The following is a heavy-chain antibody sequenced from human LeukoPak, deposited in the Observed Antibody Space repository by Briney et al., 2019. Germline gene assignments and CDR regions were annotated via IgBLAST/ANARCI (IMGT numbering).Heavy chain of an antibody. CDR3: ARDRYGEWVNYYGMEV. V-gene: IGHV4-59*01. Sequence: SETLSLTCTVSGGSITSNYWSWIRQPPGQGLEWIGYIYYSGSTNYNPSLKSRVTISVDTSKNQFSLKLSSVTAADTAVYYCARDRYGEWVNYYGMEVWGQGTTVTVSS. D-gene: IGHD4-17*01. J-gene: IGHJ6*02. CDR2: IYYSGST. CDR1: GGSITSNY.